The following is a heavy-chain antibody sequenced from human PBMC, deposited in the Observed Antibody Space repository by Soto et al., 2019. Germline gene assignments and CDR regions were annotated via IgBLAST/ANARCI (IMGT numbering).Heavy chain of an antibody. V-gene: IGHV1-3*01. CDR2: INAGNGNT. J-gene: IGHJ6*02. CDR3: ASSYSNYALIDYYYYGMDV. Sequence: GASVKVSCKASGYTFTSYAMHWVRRAPGQRLEWMGWINAGNGNTKYSQKFQGRVTITRDTSASTAYMELSSLRSEDTAVYYCASSYSNYALIDYYYYGMDVWGQGTTVNVSS. D-gene: IGHD4-4*01. CDR1: GYTFTSYA.